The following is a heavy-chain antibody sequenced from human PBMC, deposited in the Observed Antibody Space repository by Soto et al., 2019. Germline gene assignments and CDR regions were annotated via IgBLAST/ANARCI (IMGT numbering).Heavy chain of an antibody. J-gene: IGHJ3*02. D-gene: IGHD4-4*01. Sequence: SVKVSCKASGFTFTSSAMQWVRQARGQRLEWIGWIVVGSGNTNYAQKFQERVTITRDMSTSTAYMELSSLRSEDTAVYYCAASSDYSNYVAFDIWGQGTMVTVSS. CDR1: GFTFTSSA. V-gene: IGHV1-58*02. CDR2: IVVGSGNT. CDR3: AASSDYSNYVAFDI.